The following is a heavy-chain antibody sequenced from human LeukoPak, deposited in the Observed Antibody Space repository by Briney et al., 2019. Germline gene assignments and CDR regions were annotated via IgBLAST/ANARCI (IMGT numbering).Heavy chain of an antibody. CDR1: GGSISSSNYY. D-gene: IGHD3-10*01. J-gene: IGHJ4*02. V-gene: IGHV4-39*01. Sequence: SETLSLTCTVSGGSISSSNYYWGWIRQPPGKGLEWIGNIYYSGSTYYNPSFKSRLTISVDTSKNQFSLKLSSVTAADTAVYYCAGLRTGDFDYWAREPWSPSPQ. CDR2: IYYSGST. CDR3: AGLRTGDFDY.